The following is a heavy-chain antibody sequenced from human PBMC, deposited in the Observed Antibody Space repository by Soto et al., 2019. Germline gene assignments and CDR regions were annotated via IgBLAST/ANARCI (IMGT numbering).Heavy chain of an antibody. J-gene: IGHJ4*02. V-gene: IGHV3-64*01. Sequence: EVQLVESGGGLVQPGGSLRLSCAASGFTFSSYAMHWVRQAPGKGLEYVSAISSNGGSTYYANSVKGRFTISRDNSKNTLYLQMGSLRAEDMAVYYCASLTAAGPFDYWGQGTLVTVSS. CDR1: GFTFSSYA. CDR2: ISSNGGST. CDR3: ASLTAAGPFDY. D-gene: IGHD6-13*01.